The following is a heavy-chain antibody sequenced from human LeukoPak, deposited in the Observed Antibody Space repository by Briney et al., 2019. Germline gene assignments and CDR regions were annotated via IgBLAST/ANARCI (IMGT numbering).Heavy chain of an antibody. V-gene: IGHV4-38-2*02. Sequence: PSETLSLTCTVSGYSISSGYYWDWIRQPPGKGLEWIGTIYHSGSTYYNPSLKSRVTISVDTSKNQFSLKLNSVTAADTAVYYCARAVVAATNFDYWGQGTLVTVSS. CDR3: ARAVVAATNFDY. CDR2: IYHSGST. D-gene: IGHD2-15*01. J-gene: IGHJ4*02. CDR1: GYSISSGYY.